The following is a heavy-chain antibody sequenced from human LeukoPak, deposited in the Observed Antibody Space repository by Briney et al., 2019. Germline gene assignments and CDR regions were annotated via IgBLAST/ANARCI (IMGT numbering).Heavy chain of an antibody. V-gene: IGHV1-8*02. CDR1: GGTFSSYA. CDR2: MNPNSGNT. Sequence: GASVKVSCKASGGTFSSYAINWVRQATGQGLEWVGWMNPNSGNTGYAQKFQGRVTMTRNTSISAAHMELSSLTSEDTALYYCATGQYDSSGYYLVVWGQGTLVTVSS. J-gene: IGHJ4*02. CDR3: ATGQYDSSGYYLVV. D-gene: IGHD3-22*01.